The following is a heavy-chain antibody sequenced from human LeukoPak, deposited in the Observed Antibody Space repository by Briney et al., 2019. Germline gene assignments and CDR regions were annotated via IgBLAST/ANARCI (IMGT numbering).Heavy chain of an antibody. CDR2: INSDGSST. D-gene: IGHD6-13*01. CDR3: ARVVSSSWSNWFDP. CDR1: GFTFSSYW. Sequence: GGSLRLSCAASGFTFSSYWMHWVRQAPGKGLVWVSRINSDGSSTSYADSVKGRFTISRDNAKNTLYLQMNSLRAEDTAVYYCARVVSSSWSNWFDPWGQEPWSPSPQ. J-gene: IGHJ5*02. V-gene: IGHV3-74*01.